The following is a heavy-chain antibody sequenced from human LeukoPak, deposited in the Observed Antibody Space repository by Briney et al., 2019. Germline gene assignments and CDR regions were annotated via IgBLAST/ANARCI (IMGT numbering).Heavy chain of an antibody. J-gene: IGHJ5*02. CDR1: GWSFNDYY. V-gene: IGHV4-34*01. D-gene: IGHD2-2*01. CDR2: INARGDT. Sequence: PSETLSLTCAVYGWSFNDYYWNWIRQPPGKGLECIGEINARGDTNYNPSLKSRVTISVDTSKKQFSLRLTSMIAADTALYYCARVQVPAARGYNCFDPWGQRTVVTVSS. CDR3: ARVQVPAARGYNCFDP.